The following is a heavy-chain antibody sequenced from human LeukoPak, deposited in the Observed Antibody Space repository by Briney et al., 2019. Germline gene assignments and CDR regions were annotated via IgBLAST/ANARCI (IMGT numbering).Heavy chain of an antibody. CDR1: GFTFSSYS. CDR3: VSLSLGVTHMHHDY. D-gene: IGHD2-21*02. CDR2: ISSSSSYI. V-gene: IGHV3-21*01. Sequence: GGSLRLSCAASGFTFSSYSMNWVRQAPGKGLEWVSSISSSSSYIYYADSVKGRFTISRDNAKNSLYLQMNSLRAEDTAVYYCVSLSLGVTHMHHDYWGQGTLVTVSS. J-gene: IGHJ4*02.